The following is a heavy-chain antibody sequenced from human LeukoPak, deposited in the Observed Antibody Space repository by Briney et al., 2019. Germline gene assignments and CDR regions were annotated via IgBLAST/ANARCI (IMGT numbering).Heavy chain of an antibody. CDR3: VRDVGAVRGEVYFDY. CDR2: ITGSGP. D-gene: IGHD3-10*01. Sequence: PGGSLRLSCAASGFTFSTFAMHWVRLSPGKGLEWVSSITGSGPYADSVKHRFTISRDNTKNLLYLEMNSLRAEDTAMYFCVRDVGAVRGEVYFDYWGQGTLVTVSS. CDR1: GFTFSTFA. J-gene: IGHJ4*02. V-gene: IGHV3-21*06.